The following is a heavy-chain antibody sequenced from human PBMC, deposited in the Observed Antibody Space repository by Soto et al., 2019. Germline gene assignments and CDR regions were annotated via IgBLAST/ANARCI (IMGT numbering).Heavy chain of an antibody. CDR1: GGSISSGGYY. CDR2: IYYSGST. J-gene: IGHJ6*02. Sequence: SETLSLTCTVSGGSISSGGYYWSWIRQHPGKGLEWIGYIYYSGSTYYNPSLKSRVTISVDTSKNQFSLKLSSVTAADTAVYYCARDAGIAAAGTDYYYGMDVWGQGPTVTVSS. D-gene: IGHD6-13*01. CDR3: ARDAGIAAAGTDYYYGMDV. V-gene: IGHV4-31*03.